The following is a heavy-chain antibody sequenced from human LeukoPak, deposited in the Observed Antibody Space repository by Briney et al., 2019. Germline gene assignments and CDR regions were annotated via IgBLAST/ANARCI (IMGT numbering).Heavy chain of an antibody. CDR2: IRYDGSNK. Sequence: GGSLRLSCAASGYTLSNYGMHWVRQAPGKGLEWVAFIRYDGSNKYYADSVKGRFTISRDNSKNTLYLQMNSLRAEDTAVYYCAKYSSGSYLPVDAFDIWGQGTMVTVSS. V-gene: IGHV3-30*02. D-gene: IGHD1-26*01. CDR3: AKYSSGSYLPVDAFDI. J-gene: IGHJ3*02. CDR1: GYTLSNYG.